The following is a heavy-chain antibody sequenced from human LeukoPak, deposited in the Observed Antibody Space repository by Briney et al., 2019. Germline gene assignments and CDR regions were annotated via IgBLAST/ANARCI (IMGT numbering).Heavy chain of an antibody. V-gene: IGHV1-18*01. CDR1: GYTFTSYG. D-gene: IGHD2-2*01. CDR2: ISAYNGNT. CDR3: ARGYCSSTSCLISWFDP. J-gene: IGHJ5*02. Sequence: ASVKVSCKASGYTFTSYGISWVRQAPGQGLEGMGWISAYNGNTNYAQKLQGRVTMTTDTSTSTAYMELRSLRSDDTAVYYCARGYCSSTSCLISWFDPWGQGTLVTVSS.